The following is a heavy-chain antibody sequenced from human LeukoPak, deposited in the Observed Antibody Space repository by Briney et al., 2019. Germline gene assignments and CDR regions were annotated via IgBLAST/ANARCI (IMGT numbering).Heavy chain of an antibody. CDR2: IYPGDSDT. V-gene: IGHV5-51*01. CDR3: ARSSYYDSSGCLEGIFDY. D-gene: IGHD3-22*01. Sequence: GESLKISCEGSGYNFANSWIAWVRQMPGKGLEWMGIIYPGDSDTRYSPSFQGQVTISADKSISTAYLQWSSLKASDTAMYYRARSSYYDSSGCLEGIFDYWGQGTLVTVSS. CDR1: GYNFANSW. J-gene: IGHJ4*02.